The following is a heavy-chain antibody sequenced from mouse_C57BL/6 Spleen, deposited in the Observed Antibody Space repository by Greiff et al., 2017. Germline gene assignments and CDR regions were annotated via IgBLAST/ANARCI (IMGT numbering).Heavy chain of an antibody. CDR1: GYTFTSYW. D-gene: IGHD2-10*02. J-gene: IGHJ4*01. CDR3: AISYDLYAMDY. Sequence: QVHVKQPGAELVKPGASVKVSCKASGYTFTSYWMHWVKQRPGQGLEWIGRIHPSDSDTNYNQKFKGKATLTVDKSSSTAYMQLSSLTSEDSAVYYCAISYDLYAMDYWGQGTSVTVSS. V-gene: IGHV1-74*01. CDR2: IHPSDSDT.